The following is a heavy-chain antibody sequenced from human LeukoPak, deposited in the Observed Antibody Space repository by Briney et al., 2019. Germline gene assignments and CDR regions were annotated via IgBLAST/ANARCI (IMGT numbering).Heavy chain of an antibody. V-gene: IGHV4-34*01. J-gene: IGHJ4*02. Sequence: PSETLSLTCTVYGGSFSGYYWSWIRQPPGKGLEWIGEINHSGSNNYNPSLKSRVNISVDTSKNQFSLKLNSVTAADTAVYYCARGRPYDSSGDYWGQGTLVTVPS. D-gene: IGHD3-22*01. CDR3: ARGRPYDSSGDY. CDR1: GGSFSGYY. CDR2: INHSGSN.